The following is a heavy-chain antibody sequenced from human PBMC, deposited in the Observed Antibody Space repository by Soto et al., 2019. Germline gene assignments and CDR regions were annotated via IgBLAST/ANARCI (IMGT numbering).Heavy chain of an antibody. CDR3: ARDGDTRVLRFLEWLSYYGMDV. Sequence: ASVKVSCKASGYTFTSYYMHWVRQAPGQGLEWMGIINPSGGSTSYAQKFQGRVTMTRDTSTSTVYMELSSLRSEDTAVYYCARDGDTRVLRFLEWLSYYGMDVWGQGTTVTVSS. D-gene: IGHD3-3*01. CDR2: INPSGGST. CDR1: GYTFTSYY. V-gene: IGHV1-46*01. J-gene: IGHJ6*02.